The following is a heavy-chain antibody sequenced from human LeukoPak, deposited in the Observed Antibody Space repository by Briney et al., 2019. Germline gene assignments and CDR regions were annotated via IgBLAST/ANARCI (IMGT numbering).Heavy chain of an antibody. CDR2: ISYDGSNK. J-gene: IGHJ4*02. CDR1: GFIFSTSA. Sequence: GGSLRLSCAASGFIFSTSAMHWVRQAPGKGLEWVAVISYDGSNKYYADSVKGRFTISRDNSKNTLYLQMNSLRAEDTAVYYCANVEYCTNGVCYPRPISWGQGTLVTVSS. V-gene: IGHV3-30*04. CDR3: ANVEYCTNGVCYPRPIS. D-gene: IGHD2-8*01.